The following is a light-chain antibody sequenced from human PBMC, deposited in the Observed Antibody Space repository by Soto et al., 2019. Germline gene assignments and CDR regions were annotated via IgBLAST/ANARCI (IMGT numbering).Light chain of an antibody. V-gene: IGLV2-14*01. CDR2: EVS. Sequence: HSALTQPASVSGSPGQSITISCTGTSSDVGGYNYVSWYQQHPGKAPKLMIYEVSNRPSGVSNRFSGSKSGNTASLTISGLQAEDEADYYCSSNTSSSTLVFGTGTKVTVL. J-gene: IGLJ1*01. CDR1: SSDVGGYNY. CDR3: SSNTSSSTLV.